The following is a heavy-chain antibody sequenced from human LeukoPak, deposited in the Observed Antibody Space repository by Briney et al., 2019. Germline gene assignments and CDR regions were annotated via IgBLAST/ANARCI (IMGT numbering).Heavy chain of an antibody. CDR1: GFTFSNFA. V-gene: IGHV3-21*01. D-gene: IGHD6-6*01. Sequence: GGSLRLSCAASGFTFSNFAMSWVRQAPGKGLEWVSSISSSSSYIYYADSVKGRFTVSRDNAKNSLYLQMNSLRAEDTAVYYCARFYRRQLAPAFDIWGQGTMVTVSS. CDR2: ISSSSSYI. J-gene: IGHJ3*02. CDR3: ARFYRRQLAPAFDI.